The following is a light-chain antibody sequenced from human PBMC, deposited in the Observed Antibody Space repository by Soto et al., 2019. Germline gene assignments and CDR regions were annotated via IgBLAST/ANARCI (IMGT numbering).Light chain of an antibody. CDR3: LQYEAYPLT. V-gene: IGKV1-5*03. Sequence: DIQMTQSPSTLSASVGDRVTITCRASQSISSWLAWYQQKPGKAPKLLIYKASSLESGVPLRFSGSGSGTEFSLTISSLQPDDFATYYCLQYEAYPLTFGGGTKVEIK. CDR2: KAS. CDR1: QSISSW. J-gene: IGKJ4*01.